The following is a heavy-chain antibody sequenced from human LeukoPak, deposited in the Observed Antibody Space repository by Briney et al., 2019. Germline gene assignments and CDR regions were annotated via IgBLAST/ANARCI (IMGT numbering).Heavy chain of an antibody. CDR2: MNPNSGNT. Sequence: ASVKVSYKALESPVTSYDINWVRQATGQGLEWMGWMNPNSGNTGYAQKFQGRVTMTRNTSISTAYMELSSLRSEDTAVYYCARVIEYQLYYYYYYMDVWGKGTTVTVSS. D-gene: IGHD2-2*01. J-gene: IGHJ6*03. CDR1: ESPVTSYD. V-gene: IGHV1-8*01. CDR3: ARVIEYQLYYYYYYMDV.